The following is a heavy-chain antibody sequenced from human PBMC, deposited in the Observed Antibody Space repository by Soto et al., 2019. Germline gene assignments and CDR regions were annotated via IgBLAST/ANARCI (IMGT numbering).Heavy chain of an antibody. CDR1: GGSISRYY. J-gene: IGHJ4*02. D-gene: IGHD2-8*02. CDR2: LSTSGST. Sequence: SETLSLTCTVSGGSISRYYWSWIRQPAGKGLEWIGRLSTSGSTNYNPSLKSRVTMSVDMSKNQFALKMKSVTAADTAVYYCARDQYSTGKSDYWGQGILVTVSS. CDR3: ARDQYSTGKSDY. V-gene: IGHV4-4*07.